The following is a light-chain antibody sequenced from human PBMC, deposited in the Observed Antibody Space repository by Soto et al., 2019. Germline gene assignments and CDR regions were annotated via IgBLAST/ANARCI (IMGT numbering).Light chain of an antibody. J-gene: IGKJ5*01. Sequence: EIVLTQSPGPLSLSPGERATLSCTTSQSVSSSYLAWYQQKPGQAPRLLVYVASSRAAGIPDRFSGSWSGTDFTLTISRLEPEDVAVYYCQQYGSLPITFGQGTRLEIK. V-gene: IGKV3-20*01. CDR1: QSVSSSY. CDR2: VAS. CDR3: QQYGSLPIT.